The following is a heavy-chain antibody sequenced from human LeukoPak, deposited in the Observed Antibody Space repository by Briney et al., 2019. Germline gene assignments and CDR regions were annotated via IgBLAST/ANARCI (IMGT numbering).Heavy chain of an antibody. CDR3: ARGRAMVRGVIMPLDY. CDR2: IYTSGST. J-gene: IGHJ4*02. Sequence: SETLSLTCTVSGGSISSYYWSWIRQPAGKGLEWIGRIYTSGSTNYNPSLKSRVTMSVDTSKNQFSLKLSSVTAADTAVYYCARGRAMVRGVIMPLDYWGQGTLVTVSS. D-gene: IGHD3-10*01. CDR1: GGSISSYY. V-gene: IGHV4-4*07.